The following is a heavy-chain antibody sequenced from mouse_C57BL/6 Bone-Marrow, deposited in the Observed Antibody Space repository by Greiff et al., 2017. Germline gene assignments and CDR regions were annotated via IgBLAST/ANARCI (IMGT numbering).Heavy chain of an antibody. CDR3: TGGSPVLY. CDR1: GFTFSNYW. CDR2: IRLKSDNYAT. Sequence: EVQLVESGGGLVQPGGSMKLSCVASGFTFSNYWMNWVRQSPEKGLEWVAQIRLKSDNYATHYAESVKGRFTISSDDSKSSVYLQMNNLRAEDTGIYYCTGGSPVLYWGQGTLVTVSA. J-gene: IGHJ3*01. V-gene: IGHV6-3*01.